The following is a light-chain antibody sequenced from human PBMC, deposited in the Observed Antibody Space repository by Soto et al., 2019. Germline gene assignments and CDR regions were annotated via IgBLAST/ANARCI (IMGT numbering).Light chain of an antibody. V-gene: IGKV3-20*01. J-gene: IGKJ2*01. CDR2: GAS. CDR3: QQYESTLYT. CDR1: QSVDSRF. Sequence: IVLTQSPGTLSLSPGERATLSCTARQSVDSRFLAWYQQNPGQAPSRLIYGASIRPTSIPDRFSGGGSVTDFTLTIRSLGAEDCAVYYCQQYESTLYTFGQGT.